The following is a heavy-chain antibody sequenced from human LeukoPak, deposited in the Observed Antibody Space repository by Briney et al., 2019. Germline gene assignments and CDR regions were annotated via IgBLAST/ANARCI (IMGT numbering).Heavy chain of an antibody. Sequence: PSETLSLTCAVYGGSFSGYYWSWIRQPPGKGLEWIGEINHSGSTNYNPSLKSRVTISVDTSKNQFSLKLSSVTAADTAVYYCARAKNDYGDRGLDYWGQGTLVTVSS. CDR1: GGSFSGYY. D-gene: IGHD4-17*01. J-gene: IGHJ4*02. CDR2: INHSGST. CDR3: ARAKNDYGDRGLDY. V-gene: IGHV4-34*01.